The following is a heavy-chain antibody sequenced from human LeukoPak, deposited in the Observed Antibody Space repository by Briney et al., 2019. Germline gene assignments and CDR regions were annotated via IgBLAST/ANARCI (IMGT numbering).Heavy chain of an antibody. J-gene: IGHJ4*02. V-gene: IGHV4-39*07. D-gene: IGHD3-16*01. CDR3: GRSAGFVHFDH. Sequence: SETLSLTCTVSGGSISSSGYCWAWIRQPPGKGLEWIGSMYYSGRTYYNPSLNSRVTISVDTSKNQFSLKLSSVTAADTALYYCGRSAGFVHFDHWGQGTLVTVSS. CDR2: MYYSGRT. CDR1: GGSISSSGYC.